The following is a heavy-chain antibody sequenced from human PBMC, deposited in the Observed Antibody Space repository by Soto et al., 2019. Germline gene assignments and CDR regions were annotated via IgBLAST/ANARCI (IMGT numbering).Heavy chain of an antibody. D-gene: IGHD6-19*01. CDR1: EFTFRSYW. Sequence: EVQLVDSGGGLVQPGGSLRLSCAASEFTFRSYWMHWVRQSPGKGLVWVSRISGDGSSTYYADSVKGRFTISRDNSKNTLYLQMNSLRAEDTAVYSCAKAVETVFYYYGLDVWGQGTTVTVSS. V-gene: IGHV3-74*01. CDR2: ISGDGSST. CDR3: AKAVETVFYYYGLDV. J-gene: IGHJ6*02.